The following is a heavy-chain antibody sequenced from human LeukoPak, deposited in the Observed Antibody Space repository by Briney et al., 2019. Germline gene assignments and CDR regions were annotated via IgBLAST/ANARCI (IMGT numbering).Heavy chain of an antibody. CDR3: AKGVGATTPSFAFDI. J-gene: IGHJ3*02. CDR1: GFPFSSYA. D-gene: IGHD1-26*01. V-gene: IGHV3-23*01. Sequence: GGSLRLSCAASGFPFSSYAMSWVRQAPGKGLEWVSGISGSGGSTNYADSVKGRFTISRDNSKKTLYLQMNSLRAEDTAVYYCAKGVGATTPSFAFDIWGQGTMVTVSS. CDR2: ISGSGGST.